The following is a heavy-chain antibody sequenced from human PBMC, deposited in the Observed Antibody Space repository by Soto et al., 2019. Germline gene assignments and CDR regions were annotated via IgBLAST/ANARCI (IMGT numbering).Heavy chain of an antibody. J-gene: IGHJ4*02. Sequence: PSQTLSLTCAISGDSVSSNSAAWHWIRQSPSRGLEWLGRTYRRSKWYSDYTVSVKSRITINPDTSKNQFSLQLSSVTPEDTAVYYCARSDIDFGHFDYWGQGTLVTVSS. V-gene: IGHV6-1*01. CDR1: GDSVSSNSAA. CDR2: TYRRSKWYS. CDR3: ARSDIDFGHFDY. D-gene: IGHD5-12*01.